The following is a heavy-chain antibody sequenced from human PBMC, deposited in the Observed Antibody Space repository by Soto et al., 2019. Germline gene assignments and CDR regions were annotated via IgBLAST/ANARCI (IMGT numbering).Heavy chain of an antibody. V-gene: IGHV3-33*01. Sequence: QVQLVESGGGVVQPGRSLRLSCAASGFTFRDHAMHWVRQAPGKGREWLAIIWSDGSNKFYAGSVKGRFTISRDNSKNTVYLQMNTLSAEDTAVYYCARALVPDVDIYGMDVWGQGTTVTVSS. J-gene: IGHJ6*02. CDR2: IWSDGSNK. CDR1: GFTFRDHA. CDR3: ARALVPDVDIYGMDV. D-gene: IGHD3-9*01.